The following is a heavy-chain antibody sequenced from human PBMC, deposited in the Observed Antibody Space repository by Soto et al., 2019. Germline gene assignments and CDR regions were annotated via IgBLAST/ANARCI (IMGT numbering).Heavy chain of an antibody. CDR2: IYPGDSDT. D-gene: IGHD3-22*01. V-gene: IGHV5-51*01. CDR3: ARQAGRRSMIVGPPPPDY. J-gene: IGHJ4*02. Sequence: PGESLKISCKGSGYSFTSYWIGWVRQMPGKGLEWMGIIYPGDSDTRYSPSFQGQVTISADKSISTAYLQWSSLKASDTAMYYCARQAGRRSMIVGPPPPDYWGQGTLVTVSS. CDR1: GYSFTSYW.